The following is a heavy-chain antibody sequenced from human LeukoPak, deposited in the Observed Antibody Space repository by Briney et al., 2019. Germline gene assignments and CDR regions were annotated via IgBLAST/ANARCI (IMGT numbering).Heavy chain of an antibody. V-gene: IGHV3-23*01. CDR3: AKYGIEVAGKALPDW. J-gene: IGHJ4*02. CDR1: GFTFSSYA. D-gene: IGHD6-19*01. CDR2: ISGGAAST. Sequence: RGSLRLSCAASGFTFSSYAMSWVRQAPGKGLEWVSSISGGAASTDYVDSVKGWFTISRDNSKNTLYLQMNSLRAEDTAVYYCAKYGIEVAGKALPDWWGQGTLVTVSS.